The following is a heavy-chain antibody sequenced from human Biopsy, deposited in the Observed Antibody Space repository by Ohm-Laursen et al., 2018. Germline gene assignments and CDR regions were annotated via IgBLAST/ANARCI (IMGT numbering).Heavy chain of an antibody. J-gene: IGHJ3*01. CDR3: ARLFRLDDYWNDDPPDGFDV. CDR2: ISDTGTT. V-gene: IGHV4-61*08. Sequence: PGTLSLTCIVSGGSIGGSGDYWSWIRQPPGKGLEWIGYISDTGTTNYNPSLRGRVAMSVDTSKNQFSLQLTSVTAADTAMFFCARLFRLDDYWNDDPPDGFDVWGQGTMVTVSS. CDR1: GGSIGGSGDY. D-gene: IGHD3-3*01.